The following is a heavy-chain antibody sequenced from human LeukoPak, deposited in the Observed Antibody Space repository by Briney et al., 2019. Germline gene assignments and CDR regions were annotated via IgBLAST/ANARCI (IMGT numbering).Heavy chain of an antibody. Sequence: SETLSLTCTVSGGSISGYYWSWIRQPPGKGLEWIGYIYDSGSTNYNPSLKSRVTTSVDTSKNQFSLKLSSVTAADMAVYYCARVGGTNYYYYGMDVWGQGTTVTVSS. V-gene: IGHV4-59*01. D-gene: IGHD3-10*01. CDR3: ARVGGTNYYYYGMDV. CDR2: IYDSGST. CDR1: GGSISGYY. J-gene: IGHJ6*02.